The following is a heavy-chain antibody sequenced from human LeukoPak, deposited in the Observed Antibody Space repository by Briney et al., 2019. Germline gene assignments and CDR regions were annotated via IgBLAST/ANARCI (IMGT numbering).Heavy chain of an antibody. D-gene: IGHD3-10*01. J-gene: IGHJ4*02. CDR3: ARGQEAATH. V-gene: IGHV3-23*01. CDR2: ISGSGGST. CDR1: GFTFSSYA. Sequence: GGSLRLSCAASGFTFSSYAVSWVRQAPGKGLEWVSAISGSGGSTYYADSVKGRFTISRDNSKNTLHLQMNSLRAEDTAVYYCARGQEAATHWGQGTLVTVSS.